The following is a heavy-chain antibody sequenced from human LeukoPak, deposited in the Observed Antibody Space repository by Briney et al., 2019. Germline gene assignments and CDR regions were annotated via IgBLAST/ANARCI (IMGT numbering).Heavy chain of an antibody. Sequence: GGSLRLSCAASGFTFRSYAMHWARQAPGKGLEWLAVISYDGNNEYYAWSVKGRFTISRDNSKNTLYLQMSRLRSEDTAVYYCARDLNDFWSGNNWFDPWGQGTLVTVSS. D-gene: IGHD3-3*01. V-gene: IGHV3-30*04. CDR2: ISYDGNNE. J-gene: IGHJ5*02. CDR1: GFTFRSYA. CDR3: ARDLNDFWSGNNWFDP.